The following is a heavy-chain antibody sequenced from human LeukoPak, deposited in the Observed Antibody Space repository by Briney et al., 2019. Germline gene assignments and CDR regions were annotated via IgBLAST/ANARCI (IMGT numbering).Heavy chain of an antibody. CDR2: ISTSGSYT. CDR1: GFIFSNFG. V-gene: IGHV3-21*01. Sequence: PGGSLRLSCAASGFIFSNFGMNWVRQAPGKGLEWLSSISTSGSYTHYADSEKGRFTISRDNAKNSLYLQMNGLRAEDTAVYYCAREGYSSSWYALSVDYWGQGTLVTVSS. J-gene: IGHJ4*02. D-gene: IGHD6-13*01. CDR3: AREGYSSSWYALSVDY.